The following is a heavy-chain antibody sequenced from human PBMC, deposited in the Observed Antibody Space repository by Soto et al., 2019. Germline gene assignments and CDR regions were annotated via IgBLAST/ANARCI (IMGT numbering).Heavy chain of an antibody. Sequence: PSETLSLTCTVSGGSISSYYWGWIRQPPGKGLEWIGYIYYSGSTNYNPSLKSRVTISVDTSKNQFSLKLSSVTAADTAVYYCARACIAVAGVYYYGMDVWGQGTTVTVSS. CDR3: ARACIAVAGVYYYGMDV. CDR2: IYYSGST. D-gene: IGHD6-19*01. J-gene: IGHJ6*02. CDR1: GGSISSYY. V-gene: IGHV4-59*01.